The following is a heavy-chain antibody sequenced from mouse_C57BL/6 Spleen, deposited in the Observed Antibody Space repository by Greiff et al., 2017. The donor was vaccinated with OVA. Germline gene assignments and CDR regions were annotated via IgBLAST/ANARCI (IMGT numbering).Heavy chain of an antibody. D-gene: IGHD2-1*01. J-gene: IGHJ1*03. Sequence: VQLQQSGAELARPGASVKMSCKASGYTFTSYTMHWVKQRPGQGLEWIGYINPSSGYTKYNQKFKDKATLTADKSSSTAYMQLSSLTSEDSAVYYCARYGNYWDFDVWGTGTTVTVSS. V-gene: IGHV1-4*01. CDR2: INPSSGYT. CDR3: ARYGNYWDFDV. CDR1: GYTFTSYT.